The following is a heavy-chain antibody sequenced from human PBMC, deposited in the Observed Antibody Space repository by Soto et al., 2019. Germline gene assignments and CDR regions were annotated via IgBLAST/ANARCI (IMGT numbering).Heavy chain of an antibody. V-gene: IGHV3-48*03. CDR2: ISSSGSPV. CDR3: VRSWGVYCSTTRCYSPWFDP. D-gene: IGHD2-2*02. Sequence: EVQLVESVGGLVQPGGSLRLSCEASGFTFSSYEMNWVRQAPGKGLEWVSSISSSGSPVNYADSVKGRFTISRDNAKNSMYLQRNSLRAEETAVYYCVRSWGVYCSTTRCYSPWFDPWGQGTLVTVSS. J-gene: IGHJ5*02. CDR1: GFTFSSYE.